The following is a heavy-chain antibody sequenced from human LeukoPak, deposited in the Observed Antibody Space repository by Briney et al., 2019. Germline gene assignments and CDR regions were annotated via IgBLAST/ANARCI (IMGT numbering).Heavy chain of an antibody. CDR2: ISSSSSYI. V-gene: IGHV3-21*01. CDR3: ARDILTGYYRRGNWFDP. J-gene: IGHJ5*02. Sequence: SGGSLRLSCAASGFTFSDYSMNWVRQAPGKGLEWVSSISSSSSYISYADSLKGRFTISRDNAKNSLYLQMNSLRAEDTAVYYCARDILTGYYRRGNWFDPWGQGTLVTVSS. D-gene: IGHD3-9*01. CDR1: GFTFSDYS.